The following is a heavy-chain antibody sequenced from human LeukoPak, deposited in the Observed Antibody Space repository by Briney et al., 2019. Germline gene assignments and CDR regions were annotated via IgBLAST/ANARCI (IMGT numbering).Heavy chain of an antibody. CDR1: GLTSTGYS. V-gene: IGHV3-21*06. D-gene: IGHD1-26*01. CDR3: ARSGSYYAPLDY. J-gene: IGHJ4*02. Sequence: PGGSLRLSCVASGLTSTGYSMTWVRQAPGKGLEWVSSISSSSDYIFYADSVKGRFTISRDNAKNSPYLQMNSLRAEDTAVYYCARSGSYYAPLDYWGQGTLVTVSS. CDR2: ISSSSDYI.